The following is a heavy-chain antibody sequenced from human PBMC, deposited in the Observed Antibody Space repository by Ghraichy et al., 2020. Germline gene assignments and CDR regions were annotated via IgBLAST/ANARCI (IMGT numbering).Heavy chain of an antibody. CDR2: ISSSSGSI. V-gene: IGHV3-48*02. D-gene: IGHD3-10*01. CDR3: ARKDFFNSGTYYIPFFDS. CDR1: GFTFSTYT. J-gene: IGHJ4*02. Sequence: GGSLRLSCATSGFTFSTYTMGWVRQAPGKALEWVSSISSSSGSIFYADSVKGRFTISRDNAKNSLYLQMNSLRDEDTAVYFCARKDFFNSGTYYIPFFDSWGQGTLVTVSS.